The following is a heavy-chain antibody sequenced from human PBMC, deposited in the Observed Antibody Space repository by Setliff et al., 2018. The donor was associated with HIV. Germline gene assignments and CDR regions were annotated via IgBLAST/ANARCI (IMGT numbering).Heavy chain of an antibody. V-gene: IGHV1-46*01. CDR3: ARGEKRFLEWLPLDYYYYYYMDV. CDR1: GYTLTNFY. D-gene: IGHD3-3*01. CDR2: INPSGGST. Sequence: ASVKVSCKASGYTLTNFYIHWVRQAPGQGLEWLGMINPSGGSTTYAQKFQGRVTMTRDTFTSTVYMDLSSLRSEDTAVYYCARGEKRFLEWLPLDYYYYYYMDVWGKGITVTVSS. J-gene: IGHJ6*03.